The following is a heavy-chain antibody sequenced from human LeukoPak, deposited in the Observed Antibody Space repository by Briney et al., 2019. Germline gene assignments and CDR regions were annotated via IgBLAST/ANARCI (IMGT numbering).Heavy chain of an antibody. Sequence: GGSLRLSCAASGFTFSSYSMNWVRQAPGKGLEWVSSISSSSSYIYYADSVKGRFTISRDNAKNSLFLQMNSLRAEDTAVYYCARATTYDILTGYSDYWGQGTLVTVSS. CDR2: ISSSSSYI. CDR3: ARATTYDILTGYSDY. V-gene: IGHV3-21*01. J-gene: IGHJ4*02. D-gene: IGHD3-9*01. CDR1: GFTFSSYS.